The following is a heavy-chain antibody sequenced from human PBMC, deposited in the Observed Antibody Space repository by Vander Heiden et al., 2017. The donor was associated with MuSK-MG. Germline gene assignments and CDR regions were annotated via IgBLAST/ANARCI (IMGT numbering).Heavy chain of an antibody. CDR3: ARDGCSGGSCYSYNWFDP. Sequence: EVQLVESGGALVQPGGSLRLSCVASGFTVSSKDMSWVRQAPGQGLELVARIYSGGATYYLDSVRGRFTVSRDKSKNTLYLQMTSLRAEDTAVYYCARDGCSGGSCYSYNWFDPWGQGTLVTVSS. D-gene: IGHD2-15*01. CDR2: IYSGGAT. V-gene: IGHV3-66*01. CDR1: GFTVSSKD. J-gene: IGHJ5*02.